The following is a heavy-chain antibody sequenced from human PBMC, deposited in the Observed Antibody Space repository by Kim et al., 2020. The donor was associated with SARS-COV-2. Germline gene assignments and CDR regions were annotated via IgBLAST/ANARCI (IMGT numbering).Heavy chain of an antibody. CDR1: GFTFSSYW. CDR3: ARGGGYSYGPIDY. V-gene: IGHV3-74*01. J-gene: IGHJ4*01. Sequence: GGSLRLSCAASGFTFSSYWMHWVRQAPGKGLVWVSRINGDGSGTTYADSVKGRFTISRDNAKNTLYLQMNSLRAEDTAVYYCARGGGYSYGPIDYWGHGT. CDR2: INGDGSGT. D-gene: IGHD5-18*01.